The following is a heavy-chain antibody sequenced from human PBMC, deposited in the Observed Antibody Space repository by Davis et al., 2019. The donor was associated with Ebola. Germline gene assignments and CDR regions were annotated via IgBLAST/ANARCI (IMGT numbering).Heavy chain of an antibody. V-gene: IGHV1-8*01. CDR2: MNPNSGNT. J-gene: IGHJ4*02. D-gene: IGHD3-10*01. CDR1: GYIFSNYD. Sequence: ASVKVSCKASGYIFSNYDINWVRQATGQGLEWMGWMNPNSGNTGYAQKFQGRVTMTRNTSISTAYMELSSLRSEDTAVYYCARGLLWFGELPSYYFDYWGQGTLVTVSS. CDR3: ARGLLWFGELPSYYFDY.